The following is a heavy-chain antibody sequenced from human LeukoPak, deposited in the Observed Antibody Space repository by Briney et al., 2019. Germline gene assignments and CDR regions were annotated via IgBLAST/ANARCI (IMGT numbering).Heavy chain of an antibody. CDR1: GYTFTGYY. Sequence: ASVKVSCKASGYTFTGYYMYWVRQAPGQGLEWMGIIYPGDSETRYSPSFQGQVTISADKSISTAYLQWNGLEASDTAIYYCATSRRSGWYFHYWGQGTLVTVSS. J-gene: IGHJ4*02. CDR3: ATSRRSGWYFHY. V-gene: IGHV5-51*01. D-gene: IGHD6-19*01. CDR2: IYPGDSET.